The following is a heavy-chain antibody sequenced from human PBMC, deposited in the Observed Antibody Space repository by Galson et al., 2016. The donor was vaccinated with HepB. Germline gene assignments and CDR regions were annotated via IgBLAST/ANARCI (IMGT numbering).Heavy chain of an antibody. CDR3: ARVNSFGYYFYYAMDV. J-gene: IGHJ6*02. V-gene: IGHV1-46*01. Sequence: SVKVSCKASGYTFTTYYMHWVRQAPGQGLEWMGVINPSGGRTSYAQKFQGRVTMTRDTSTSTDYMELSSLRSEDTAVYYCARVNSFGYYFYYAMDVWGQGTAVTVSS. CDR1: GYTFTTYY. D-gene: IGHD5-18*01. CDR2: INPSGGRT.